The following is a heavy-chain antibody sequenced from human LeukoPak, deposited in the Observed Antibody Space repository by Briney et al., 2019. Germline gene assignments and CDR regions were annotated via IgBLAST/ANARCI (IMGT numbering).Heavy chain of an antibody. CDR1: GFIFSDYY. Sequence: GGSLRLSCAASGFIFSDYYMTWIRQAPGKGLEWLSYISGSGSDTNYADSVKGRFTTSRDNAKNSLYLQMNSLRAEDTAVYYCARLNDSGSNYCDYWGQGTLATVSP. J-gene: IGHJ4*02. V-gene: IGHV3-11*06. CDR3: ARLNDSGSNYCDY. D-gene: IGHD3-10*01. CDR2: ISGSGSDT.